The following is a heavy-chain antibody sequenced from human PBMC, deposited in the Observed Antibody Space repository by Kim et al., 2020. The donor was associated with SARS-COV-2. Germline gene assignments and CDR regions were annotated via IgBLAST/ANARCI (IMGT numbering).Heavy chain of an antibody. CDR3: AKHMKKTYRSLPWKSDYYGMDV. V-gene: IGHV3-33*06. D-gene: IGHD1-1*01. J-gene: IGHJ6*02. Sequence: GGSLRLSCAASGFTFSSYGMHWVRQAPGKGLEWVAVIWYDGSNKYYADSVKGRFTISRDNSKNTLYLQMNSLRAEDTAVYYCAKHMKKTYRSLPWKSDYYGMDVWGQVTTVTVSS. CDR2: IWYDGSNK. CDR1: GFTFSSYG.